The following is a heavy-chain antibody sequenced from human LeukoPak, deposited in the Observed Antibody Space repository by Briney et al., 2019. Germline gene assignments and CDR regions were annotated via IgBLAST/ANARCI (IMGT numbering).Heavy chain of an antibody. V-gene: IGHV1-2*02. CDR1: GYTFTGYY. J-gene: IGHJ3*02. CDR3: ARGAGYYDAFDI. D-gene: IGHD3-22*01. Sequence: ASVKVSCTASGYTFTGYYMHWVRQAPGQGLEWMGWINPNSGGTNYAQKFQGRVTMTRDTSISTAYMELSRLRSDDTAVYYCARGAGYYDAFDIWGQGTMVTVSS. CDR2: INPNSGGT.